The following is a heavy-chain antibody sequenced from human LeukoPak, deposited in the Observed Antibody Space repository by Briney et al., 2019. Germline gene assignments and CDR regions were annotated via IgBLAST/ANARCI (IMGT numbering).Heavy chain of an antibody. J-gene: IGHJ5*02. CDR2: INHSGST. D-gene: IGHD5-12*01. CDR1: GGSFSGYY. V-gene: IGHV4-34*01. Sequence: PSETLSLTCAAYGGSFSGYYWRWIRQPPGKGLEWIGEINHSGSTNDNPSLKSRVTISVDTCKSQFSLKLSSVTAADTAVYYCARLAGYGGLAWFDPWGQGTLVTVSS. CDR3: ARLAGYGGLAWFDP.